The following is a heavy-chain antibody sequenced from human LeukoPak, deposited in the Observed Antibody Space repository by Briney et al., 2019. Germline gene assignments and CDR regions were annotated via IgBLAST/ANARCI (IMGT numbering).Heavy chain of an antibody. D-gene: IGHD2-15*01. Sequence: SETLSLTCTVSGGSVSNSNYYCGWVRQPPGKGLEWNGSIYYSGSTYYNPSLKSRVTISVDTSKNHFSLKLSSVTAAGTAVYYCARQRGYCSGGSCYGMFDYWGQGTLVTVSS. J-gene: IGHJ4*02. CDR3: ARQRGYCSGGSCYGMFDY. V-gene: IGHV4-39*01. CDR2: IYYSGST. CDR1: GGSVSNSNYY.